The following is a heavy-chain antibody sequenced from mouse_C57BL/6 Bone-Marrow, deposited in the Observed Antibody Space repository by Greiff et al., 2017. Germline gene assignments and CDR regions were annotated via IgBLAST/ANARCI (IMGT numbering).Heavy chain of an antibody. Sequence: VQLQQSGPELVKPGASVKISCKASGYAFSSSWMNWVKQRPGKGLEWIGRIYPGDGDTNYNGKFTGKATLTADKSSSTAYMQLSSLTSEDSAVYFCARSVADWGQGTTLTVSS. CDR3: ARSVAD. CDR2: IYPGDGDT. CDR1: GYAFSSSW. D-gene: IGHD1-1*01. J-gene: IGHJ2*01. V-gene: IGHV1-82*01.